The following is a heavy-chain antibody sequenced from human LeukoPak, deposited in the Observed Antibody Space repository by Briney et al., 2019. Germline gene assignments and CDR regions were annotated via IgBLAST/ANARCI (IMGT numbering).Heavy chain of an antibody. CDR3: AKEHREKSSREYDF. CDR2: ISHDGTVQ. V-gene: IGHV3-30*18. D-gene: IGHD3-10*01. J-gene: IGHJ4*02. CDR1: GSTPRSNG. Sequence: GGPLELSGVAPGSTPRSNGWQGVGKVQGRGLGGVAVISHDGTVQYYADSVKGRFTISRDTSKSSLYLQMNSLRPEDTAVYFCAKEHREKSSREYDFWGQGTLVTVSS.